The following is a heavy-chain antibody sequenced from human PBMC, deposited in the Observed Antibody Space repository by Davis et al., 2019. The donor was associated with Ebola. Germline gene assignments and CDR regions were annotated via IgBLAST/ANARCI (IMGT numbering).Heavy chain of an antibody. D-gene: IGHD4-11*01. CDR2: INHSGST. J-gene: IGHJ6*02. CDR1: GGSFSGYY. CDR3: ARGATVTQYGMDV. Sequence: PSETLSLTCAVYGGSFSGYYWSWIRQPPGKGLEWIGEINHSGSTNYNPSLKSRVTISVDRSKNQFSLKLSSVTAADTAVYYCARGATVTQYGMDVWGQGTTVTVSS. V-gene: IGHV4-34*01.